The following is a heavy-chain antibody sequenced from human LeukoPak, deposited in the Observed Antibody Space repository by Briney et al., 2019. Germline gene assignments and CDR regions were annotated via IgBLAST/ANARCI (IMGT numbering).Heavy chain of an antibody. V-gene: IGHV4-4*07. CDR1: GVSVSNYY. CDR2: IYSSGIT. D-gene: IGHD2-15*01. J-gene: IGHJ4*02. CDR3: ATEGPLIWRPPHFES. Sequence: SSETLSLTCTVSGVSVSNYYWAWVRQPAGKGPERIGRIYSSGITNYIPSLRSRVSVSLDTSKNQFSLKLNSVTAADTAVYYCATEGPLIWRPPHFESWGQGTLVIVSS.